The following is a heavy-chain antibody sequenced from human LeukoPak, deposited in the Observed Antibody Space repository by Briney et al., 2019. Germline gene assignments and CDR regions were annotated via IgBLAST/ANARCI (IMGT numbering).Heavy chain of an antibody. D-gene: IGHD3-22*01. Sequence: AGGSLRLSCAASGFTFSSYSMNWVRQAPGKGLEWVSSISSSSSYIYYADSVKGRFTISRDNAKNSLYLQMNSLRAEDTAVYYCARDLYYYDSSGYHRYFDYWGQGTLVTVSS. CDR1: GFTFSSYS. V-gene: IGHV3-21*01. CDR2: ISSSSSYI. CDR3: ARDLYYYDSSGYHRYFDY. J-gene: IGHJ4*02.